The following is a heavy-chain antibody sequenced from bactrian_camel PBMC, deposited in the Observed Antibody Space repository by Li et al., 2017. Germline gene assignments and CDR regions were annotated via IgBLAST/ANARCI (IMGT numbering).Heavy chain of an antibody. V-gene: IGHV3S54*01. CDR3: AAAWLRPQQPLITSGYNY. Sequence: QLVESGGGSVQAGGSLRLSCAATPTTYRPGSMAWFRQAPGKEREGVAAISPGSGRRWYGDSVKGRFTISRDDAQRTIYLQMNNLKPEDTAIYYCAAAWLRPQQPLITSGYNYWGQGTQVTVS. D-gene: IGHD3*01. CDR2: ISPGSGRR. CDR1: PTTYRPGS. J-gene: IGHJ4*01.